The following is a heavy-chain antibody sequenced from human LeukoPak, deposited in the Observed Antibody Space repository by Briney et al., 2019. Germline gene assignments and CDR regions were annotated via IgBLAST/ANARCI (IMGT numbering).Heavy chain of an antibody. V-gene: IGHV4-59*08. CDR3: ARSGSRYGADAFDI. CDR2: IYRSGST. CDR1: GGSIRSYY. Sequence: SETLSLTCTVSGGSIRSYYWSWIRQPPGKGLEWIGHIYRSGSTNYNPSLKSRVTMSVDTSKNQFSLRLSSVTAADTAVYYCARSGSRYGADAFDIWGRGTMVTVSS. D-gene: IGHD5-18*01. J-gene: IGHJ3*02.